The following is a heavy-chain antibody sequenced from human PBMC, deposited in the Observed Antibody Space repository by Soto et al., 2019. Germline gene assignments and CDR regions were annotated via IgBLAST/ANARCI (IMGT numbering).Heavy chain of an antibody. CDR1: GFSLSTSGMC. CDR3: ARSTSCYTGYYYYGMDV. V-gene: IGHV2-70*01. CDR2: IDWDDDK. J-gene: IGHJ6*02. Sequence: SGPTLVNPTQTLTLTCTFSGFSLSTSGMCVSWIRQPPGKALEWLALIDWDDDKYYSTSLKTRLTISQDTSKNQVVLTMTNMDPVDTATYYCARSTSCYTGYYYYGMDVWGQGTTVTVSS. D-gene: IGHD2-2*02.